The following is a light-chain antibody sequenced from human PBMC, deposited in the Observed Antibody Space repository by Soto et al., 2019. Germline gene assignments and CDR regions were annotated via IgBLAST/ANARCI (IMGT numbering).Light chain of an antibody. CDR2: DAY. CDR3: QQRHMWPIT. Sequence: EVVLTESPVTLSLSPGERATLSCRASQSFRGLLAWYQQKPGQAPRLLIYDAYNRATGIPPRFSGSGYGTDFTLTISSLETEDSAVYYCQQRHMWPITFGQGTRLEIK. CDR1: QSFRGL. J-gene: IGKJ5*01. V-gene: IGKV3-11*01.